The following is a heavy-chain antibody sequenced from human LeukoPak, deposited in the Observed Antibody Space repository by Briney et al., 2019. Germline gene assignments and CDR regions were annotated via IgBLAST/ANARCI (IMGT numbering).Heavy chain of an antibody. CDR2: INHSGST. Sequence: NPSETLSLTCAVYGGSFSGYYWSWIRQPPGKGLEWIGEINHSGSTNYNPSLKSRVTISVDTSKNQFSLKLSSVTAADTAVYYCARHHSFGSGNYNVWGQGTTVTVSS. CDR3: ARHHSFGSGNYNV. D-gene: IGHD3-10*01. V-gene: IGHV4-34*01. CDR1: GGSFSGYY. J-gene: IGHJ6*02.